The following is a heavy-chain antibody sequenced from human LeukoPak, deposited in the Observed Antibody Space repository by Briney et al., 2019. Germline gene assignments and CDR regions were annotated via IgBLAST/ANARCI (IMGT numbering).Heavy chain of an antibody. J-gene: IGHJ4*02. V-gene: IGHV3-30*03. CDR1: GFTLSNAW. D-gene: IGHD1-26*01. CDR3: ARVDSRSYPEGYFDY. Sequence: GGSLRLSCAASGFTLSNAWMNWVRQAPGKGLEWVAVISYDGSNKYYADSVKGRFTISRDNSKNTLYLQMNSLRAEDTAVYYCARVDSRSYPEGYFDYWGQGTLVTVSS. CDR2: ISYDGSNK.